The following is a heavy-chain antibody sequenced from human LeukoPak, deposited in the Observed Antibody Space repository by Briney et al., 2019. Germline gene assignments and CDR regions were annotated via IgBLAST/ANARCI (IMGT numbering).Heavy chain of an antibody. CDR3: ARYGSSWHANDY. CDR2: ISSDGGSV. CDR1: GFTVSSNY. D-gene: IGHD6-13*01. V-gene: IGHV3-74*01. Sequence: PGGSLRLSCAASGFTVSSNYMSWVRQAPGKGLVWVSRISSDGGSVSYADSVRGRFTISRDNAKNTMYLQMNGLRAEDTAVYFCARYGSSWHANDYWGQGTLVTVSS. J-gene: IGHJ4*02.